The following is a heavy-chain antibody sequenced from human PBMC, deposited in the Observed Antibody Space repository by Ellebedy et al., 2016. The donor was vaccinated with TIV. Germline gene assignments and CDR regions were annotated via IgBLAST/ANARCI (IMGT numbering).Heavy chain of an antibody. D-gene: IGHD6-13*01. CDR3: AKAGTYLFDY. J-gene: IGHJ4*02. CDR1: GFSFSNYW. Sequence: GGSLRLSXAASGFSFSNYWVHWVGQAPGKGLVWVSIINADGTAKRYADSVKGRFTISRDNAKNSLYLQMNSLRAEDTAVYYCAKAGTYLFDYWGQGTLVTVSS. CDR2: INADGTAK. V-gene: IGHV3-74*01.